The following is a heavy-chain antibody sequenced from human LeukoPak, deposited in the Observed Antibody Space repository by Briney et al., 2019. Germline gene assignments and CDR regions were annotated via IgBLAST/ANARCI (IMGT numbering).Heavy chain of an antibody. D-gene: IGHD6-19*01. CDR2: ITGSCGST. CDR3: AKGSSTGWPYYFDY. J-gene: IGHJ4*02. Sequence: PGGSLSLSCAASGFTFSNYAMSWVRQAPGKGLEWVSAITGSCGSTYCADSVKGRFTISRDNSKNTLYLQMNSLRAEDTAIYYCAKGSSTGWPYYFDYWGQGTLVTVSS. CDR1: GFTFSNYA. V-gene: IGHV3-23*01.